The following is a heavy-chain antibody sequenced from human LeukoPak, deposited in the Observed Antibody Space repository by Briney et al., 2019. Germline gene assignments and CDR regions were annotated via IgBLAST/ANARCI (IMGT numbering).Heavy chain of an antibody. D-gene: IGHD2-15*01. Sequence: SETLSLTCTVSGGSISNCYWSWIRQPAGKRLEWIGRKYARGSSNYNPPVQSRVTMSVDTSKNQFSLKLRSVTAADTAVYYCARGRYCSADICTGGDSFDIWGQGTMVSVSP. CDR2: KYARGSS. J-gene: IGHJ3*02. CDR1: GGSISNCY. CDR3: ARGRYCSADICTGGDSFDI. V-gene: IGHV4-4*07.